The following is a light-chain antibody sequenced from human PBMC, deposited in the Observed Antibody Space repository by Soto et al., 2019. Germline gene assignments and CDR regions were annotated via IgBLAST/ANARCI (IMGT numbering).Light chain of an antibody. CDR1: SSNIGAGYD. V-gene: IGLV1-40*01. J-gene: IGLJ1*01. Sequence: QSVLTQPPSLSGAPGQRVTISCAGSSSNIGAGYDVHWYQQFPGTAPKLLIYGNINRPSEVPDRFSGSKSGTSASLAITGLQAQDEADYYCQSYDRSLSGSYVFGTGTKLTVL. CDR2: GNI. CDR3: QSYDRSLSGSYV.